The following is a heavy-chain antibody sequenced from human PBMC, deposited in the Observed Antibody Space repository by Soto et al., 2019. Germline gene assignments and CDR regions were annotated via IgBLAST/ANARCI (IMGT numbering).Heavy chain of an antibody. Sequence: ASVKVSCKASGYTFTSYGISWVRQAPGQGLEWMGWISAYNGNTNYAQKHQGRVTMTTDTSTSTANIELRSLRSDDTAVYYCARSPGPSVYDILTGYYMDWFDPWGQGTLVTVSS. CDR1: GYTFTSYG. D-gene: IGHD3-9*01. J-gene: IGHJ5*02. CDR2: ISAYNGNT. CDR3: ARSPGPSVYDILTGYYMDWFDP. V-gene: IGHV1-18*01.